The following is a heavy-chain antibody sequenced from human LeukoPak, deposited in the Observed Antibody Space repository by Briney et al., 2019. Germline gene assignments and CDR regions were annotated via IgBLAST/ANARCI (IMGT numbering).Heavy chain of an antibody. CDR3: ARESRRYGSGSYPPDY. V-gene: IGHV3-21*01. Sequence: GGSLRLSCAASGFTFSSYSMNWVRQAPGKWLEWVSSISSSSSYIYYADSVKGRFTISRDNAKNSLYLQMTSLRAEDTAVYYCARESRRYGSGSYPPDYWGRGTLVTVSS. CDR1: GFTFSSYS. J-gene: IGHJ4*02. CDR2: ISSSSSYI. D-gene: IGHD3-10*01.